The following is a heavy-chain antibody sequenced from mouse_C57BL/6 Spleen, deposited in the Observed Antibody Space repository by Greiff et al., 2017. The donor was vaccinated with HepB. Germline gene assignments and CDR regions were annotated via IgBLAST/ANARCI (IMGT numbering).Heavy chain of an antibody. V-gene: IGHV5-16*01. CDR2: INYDGSST. CDR3: ARVPISHVVYFDY. CDR1: GFTFSDYY. D-gene: IGHD1-1*01. Sequence: EVMLVESEGGLVQPGSSMKLSCTASGFTFSDYYMAWVRQVPEKGLEWVANINYDGSSTYYLDSLKSRFIISRDNAKNILYLQMSSLKSEDTATYYCARVPISHVVYFDYWGQGTTLTVSS. J-gene: IGHJ2*01.